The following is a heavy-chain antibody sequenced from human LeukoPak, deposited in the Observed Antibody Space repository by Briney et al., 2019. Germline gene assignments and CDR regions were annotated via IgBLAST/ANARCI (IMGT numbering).Heavy chain of an antibody. D-gene: IGHD3-10*01. J-gene: IGHJ3*02. V-gene: IGHV4-30-2*01. CDR3: ARRWDYYGSGSPEAGDAFDI. CDR2: INHSGST. CDR1: GDSIDSGGFS. Sequence: SETLSLTCVVSGDSIDSGGFSWRWIRQAPGKGLEWIGEINHSGSTNYNPSLKSRVTISVDMSKNQFSLKLSSVTAADTAVYYCARRWDYYGSGSPEAGDAFDIWGQGTMVTVSS.